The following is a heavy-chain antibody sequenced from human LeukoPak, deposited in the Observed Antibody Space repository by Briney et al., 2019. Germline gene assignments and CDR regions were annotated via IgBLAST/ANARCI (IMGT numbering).Heavy chain of an antibody. CDR3: ARDNYYYYYGMTS. CDR1: GGSISSYY. CDR2: IYYSGST. Sequence: SETLSLTCTVSGGSISSYYWSWIRQPPGKGLEWIGYIYYSGSTNYNPSLKSRVTISVDTSKNQFSLKLSSVTAADTAVYYCARDNYYYYYGMTSGAKGPRSPSP. J-gene: IGHJ6*02. V-gene: IGHV4-59*12.